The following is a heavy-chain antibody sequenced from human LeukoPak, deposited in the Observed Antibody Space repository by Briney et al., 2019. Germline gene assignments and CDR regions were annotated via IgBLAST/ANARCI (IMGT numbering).Heavy chain of an antibody. CDR2: IYFSGST. V-gene: IGHV4-39*07. CDR1: GGSVNTDNYY. J-gene: IGHJ6*02. CDR3: AGVGSGAYYYYGMDV. Sequence: PAETLSLTCTVSGGSVNTDNYYWGWIRQPPGKGLEWIGNIYFSGSTYYNPSLKSRVTISVDTSKNQFSLKLSSMTAADTAVYYCAGVGSGAYYYYGMDVWGQGTTVTVSS. D-gene: IGHD1-14*01.